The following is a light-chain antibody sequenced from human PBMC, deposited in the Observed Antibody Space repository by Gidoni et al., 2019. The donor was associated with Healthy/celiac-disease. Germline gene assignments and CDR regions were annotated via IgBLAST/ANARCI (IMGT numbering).Light chain of an antibody. V-gene: IGKV3-15*01. CDR2: GAS. J-gene: IGKJ2*01. CDR3: QQYNNRTPYT. Sequence: EIVLTQSPATLSVSPGESATLSCRASQSVSNNLSWYQQKPGQAPRLLLYGASTRATGIPARFSGSGSGTEFTLTISSRQSEDFAVYYCQQYNNRTPYTFGQGTKLEIK. CDR1: QSVSNN.